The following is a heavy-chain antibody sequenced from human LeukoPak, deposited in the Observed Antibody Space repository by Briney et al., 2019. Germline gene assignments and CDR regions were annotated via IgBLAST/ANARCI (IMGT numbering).Heavy chain of an antibody. Sequence: PGGSLRLSCAASGFTFSSYSMNWVRQAPGKGLEWVSLISGNGGSTAYADSVKGRFTISRDNSKNSLYLQMNSLRTEDTALYYCAKDKSQQLVHYFDYWGQGTPVTVSS. CDR3: AKDKSQQLVHYFDY. CDR1: GFTFSSYS. J-gene: IGHJ4*02. CDR2: ISGNGGST. V-gene: IGHV3-43*02. D-gene: IGHD6-13*01.